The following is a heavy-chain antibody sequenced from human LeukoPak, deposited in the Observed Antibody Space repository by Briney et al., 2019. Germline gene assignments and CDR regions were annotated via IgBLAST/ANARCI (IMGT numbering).Heavy chain of an antibody. CDR1: GFTLSAYY. D-gene: IGHD3-3*02. V-gene: IGHV3-53*01. Sequence: GGSLRLSCAASGFTLSAYYMNWVRQAPGKGLEWVSIIYSGATTYYADSVKGRFTISRDTSKNTVSLQMNSLRAEDTAVYFCARVGDHFHWNLDLWGRGTLVTVSS. CDR2: IYSGATT. CDR3: ARVGDHFHWNLDL. J-gene: IGHJ2*01.